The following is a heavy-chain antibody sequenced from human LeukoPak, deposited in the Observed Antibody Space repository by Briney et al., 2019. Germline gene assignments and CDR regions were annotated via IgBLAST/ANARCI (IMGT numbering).Heavy chain of an antibody. Sequence: ASVNVSCKASGYTFTSYDINWVRQATGQGREGMGWMNPNSGNTGYAQKFQGRVTMTRNTSIRTAYMELSSLRFEDTAVYYCARGRSSGSYYNVPFDPWGQGTLVTVSS. CDR1: GYTFTSYD. J-gene: IGHJ5*02. D-gene: IGHD3-10*01. V-gene: IGHV1-8*01. CDR2: MNPNSGNT. CDR3: ARGRSSGSYYNVPFDP.